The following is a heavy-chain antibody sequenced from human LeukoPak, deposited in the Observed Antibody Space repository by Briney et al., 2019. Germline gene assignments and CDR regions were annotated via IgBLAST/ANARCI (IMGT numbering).Heavy chain of an antibody. D-gene: IGHD4-17*01. CDR2: ISGSGTTK. Sequence: GGSLRLSCAACGFTFSTYSVNWVRQAPGTGLEWVSYISGSGTTKYYGDSVKGRFTISRDNAKNSLYLQMNSLKDEDTAVYYCAKSATRTVTHIDYWGQGTLVIVSS. CDR3: AKSATRTVTHIDY. CDR1: GFTFSTYS. V-gene: IGHV3-48*02. J-gene: IGHJ4*02.